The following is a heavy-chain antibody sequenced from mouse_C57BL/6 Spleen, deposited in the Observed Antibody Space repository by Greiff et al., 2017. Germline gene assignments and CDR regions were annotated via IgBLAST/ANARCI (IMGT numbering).Heavy chain of an antibody. D-gene: IGHD2-4*01. V-gene: IGHV1-61*01. J-gene: IGHJ3*01. CDR1: GYTFTSYW. Sequence: QVQLQQPGAELVRPGSSVKLSCKASGYTFTSYWMDWVKQRPGQGLEWIGNIYPSDSETHYNQKFKDKATLTVDKSSRTAYMQLSSLTSEDSAVYYCARWGYDYGAYWGQGTLVTVSA. CDR3: ARWGYDYGAY. CDR2: IYPSDSET.